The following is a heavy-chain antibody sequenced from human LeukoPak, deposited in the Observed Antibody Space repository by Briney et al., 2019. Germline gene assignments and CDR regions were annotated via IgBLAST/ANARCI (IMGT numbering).Heavy chain of an antibody. Sequence: GGSLRLSCAASGFTFSSYAMTGVRQAPGKGLEWGSGLSGSGGSTYYADSVKGRFTISRDNSKNTLFLQMNSLRAEDTAVYHCAKGLYGSGSYDYWGQGTLVTVSS. D-gene: IGHD3-10*01. CDR1: GFTFSSYA. J-gene: IGHJ4*02. CDR3: AKGLYGSGSYDY. CDR2: LSGSGGST. V-gene: IGHV3-23*01.